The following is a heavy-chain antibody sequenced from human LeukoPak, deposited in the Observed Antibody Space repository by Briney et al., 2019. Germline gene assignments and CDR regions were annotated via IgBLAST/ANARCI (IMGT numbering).Heavy chain of an antibody. CDR3: AKDQRIHEQWLVHCPDY. D-gene: IGHD6-19*01. CDR1: GFTFSRYW. V-gene: IGHV3-7*01. Sequence: PGGSLRLSCAASGFTFSRYWMNWVRQAPGKGLEWVASINQDESAKFYVDSVKGRFTISRDNSKNTLYLQMNSLRAEDTAVYYCAKDQRIHEQWLVHCPDYWGQGTLVTVSS. J-gene: IGHJ4*02. CDR2: INQDESAK.